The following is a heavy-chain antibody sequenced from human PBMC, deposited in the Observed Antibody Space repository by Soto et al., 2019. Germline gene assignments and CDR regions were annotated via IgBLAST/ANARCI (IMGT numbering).Heavy chain of an antibody. CDR2: INPSGGST. V-gene: IGHV1-46*03. CDR3: ARALPTSHHDY. CDR1: GYTFASYY. J-gene: IGHJ4*02. Sequence: ASVKVSCKASGYTFASYYMQWVRQAPGQGLEWMGIINPSGGSTSYAQKFQGRVTMTRDTSTSTVYMELSSLRSEDTAVYYCARALPTSHHDYWGQGTLVTVSS. D-gene: IGHD2-2*01.